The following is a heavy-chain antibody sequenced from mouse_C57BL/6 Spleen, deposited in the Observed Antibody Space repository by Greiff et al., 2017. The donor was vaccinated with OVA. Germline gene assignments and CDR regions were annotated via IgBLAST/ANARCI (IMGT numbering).Heavy chain of an antibody. CDR3: ARRGLRSDY. CDR2: IYPSDSET. Sequence: QVQLKQPGAELVRPGSSVKLSCKASGYTFTSYWMDWVKQRPGQGLEWIGNIYPSDSETHYNQKFKDKATLTVDKSSSTAYMQLSSLTSEDSAVYYCARRGLRSDYWGQGTTLTVSS. CDR1: GYTFTSYW. J-gene: IGHJ2*01. V-gene: IGHV1-61*01. D-gene: IGHD1-1*01.